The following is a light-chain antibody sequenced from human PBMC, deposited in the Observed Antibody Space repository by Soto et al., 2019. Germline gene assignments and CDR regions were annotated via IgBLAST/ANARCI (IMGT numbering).Light chain of an antibody. CDR3: QSYDDSLSGSGV. Sequence: VLTQPPSVSGAPGQTVTISCTGSRSNIGAGYDIHWYQFLPGTAPKLLLYSFNKRPSGIPDRFSGSKSGTSASLAITGLQPEDEAEYYCQSYDDSLSGSGVFGYGTKLTVL. V-gene: IGLV1-40*01. CDR2: SFN. CDR1: RSNIGAGYD. J-gene: IGLJ1*01.